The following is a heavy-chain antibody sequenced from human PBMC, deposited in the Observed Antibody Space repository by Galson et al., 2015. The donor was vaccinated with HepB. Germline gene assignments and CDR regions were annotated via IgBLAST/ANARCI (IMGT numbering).Heavy chain of an antibody. V-gene: IGHV3-15*01. D-gene: IGHD3-10*01. J-gene: IGHJ1*01. Sequence: SLRLSCAASGFTFSDAWMSWVRQAPGKGLEWVGRIKSKTDGGTTDYNAPVQGRFTISRDDSKSTLWLQMNSLKTEDTAVYYCTTAPFYYYGSGTYSAGTEYFQYWGQGTLVTVSS. CDR3: TTAPFYYYGSGTYSAGTEYFQY. CDR1: GFTFSDAW. CDR2: IKSKTDGGTT.